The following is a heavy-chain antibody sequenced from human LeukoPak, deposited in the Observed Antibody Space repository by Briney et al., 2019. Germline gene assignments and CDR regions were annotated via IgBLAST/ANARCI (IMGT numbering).Heavy chain of an antibody. D-gene: IGHD6-25*01. V-gene: IGHV4-39*01. Sequence: PSETLSLTCTVSGGSISIISSSTYYWRWIRQAPGKGLEWIGSLYYGENSHYNPSLKSRATLSVDTSNNQFSLKLTPVTAADAAVYFCARQLPTAAADTRGYFDYWGQGTVVTVSS. CDR3: ARQLPTAAADTRGYFDY. CDR1: GGSISIISSSTYY. J-gene: IGHJ4*02. CDR2: LYYGENS.